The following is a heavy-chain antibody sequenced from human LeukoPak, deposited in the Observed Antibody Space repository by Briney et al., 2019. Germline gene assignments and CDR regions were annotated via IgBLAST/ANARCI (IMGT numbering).Heavy chain of an antibody. D-gene: IGHD1-14*01. Sequence: PGGSLRLSCVASGFTFTNYGMNWVRQAPGKGLEWVSGIVGSGVTTYYADSVKGRFTISRDNSKNTLYLQMNSLRAEDTAVYYCAKDGYRNVYWGQGTLVTVSS. J-gene: IGHJ4*02. CDR1: GFTFTNYG. CDR2: IVGSGVTT. V-gene: IGHV3-23*01. CDR3: AKDGYRNVY.